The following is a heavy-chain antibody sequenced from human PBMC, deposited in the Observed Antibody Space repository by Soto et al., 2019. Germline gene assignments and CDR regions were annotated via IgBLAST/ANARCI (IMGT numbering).Heavy chain of an antibody. CDR2: INHSGTV. V-gene: IGHV4-34*01. D-gene: IGHD2-21*01. CDR1: GGAFNGYY. CDR3: ARAGAALVRGSIGVFVY. J-gene: IGHJ4*02. Sequence: QVHLQQWGAGLLKPSETLSLTCAVNGGAFNGYYWTWIRQSPGKGLQWIGEINHSGTVDYNPSLMSRVTFSIDTSKKQFSLTLTSVTAADTAVFYCARAGAALVRGSIGVFVYWGQGTLVTFSS.